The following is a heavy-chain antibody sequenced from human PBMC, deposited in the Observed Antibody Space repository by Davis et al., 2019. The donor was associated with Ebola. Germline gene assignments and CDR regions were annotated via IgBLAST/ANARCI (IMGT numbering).Heavy chain of an antibody. CDR3: AKEFEEMVAALYYYYYGMDV. D-gene: IGHD2-15*01. J-gene: IGHJ6*02. V-gene: IGHV3-48*03. Sequence: GESLKISCAASGFTFSSYEMNWVRQAPGKGLEWVSYISSSGSTIYYADSVKGRFTISRDNAKNSLYLQMNSLRAEDTAVYYCAKEFEEMVAALYYYYYGMDVWGQGTTVTVSS. CDR2: ISSSGSTI. CDR1: GFTFSSYE.